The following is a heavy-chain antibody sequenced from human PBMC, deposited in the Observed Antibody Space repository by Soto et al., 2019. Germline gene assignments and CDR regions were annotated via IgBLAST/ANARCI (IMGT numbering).Heavy chain of an antibody. J-gene: IGHJ6*02. CDR3: ARTNVFDGRTIGDFYYGLDV. Sequence: EVQLVESGGGLVKPGGSLRLSCAASGFSFSKYSMNWVRQAPGKGLEWVSSISGSGSSIYSADSLKGRFTISRDNARNSLHLQMNSLRAEDTAVYFCARTNVFDGRTIGDFYYGLDVWGQGTTVTVSS. CDR1: GFSFSKYS. CDR2: ISGSGSSI. D-gene: IGHD2-8*01. V-gene: IGHV3-21*01.